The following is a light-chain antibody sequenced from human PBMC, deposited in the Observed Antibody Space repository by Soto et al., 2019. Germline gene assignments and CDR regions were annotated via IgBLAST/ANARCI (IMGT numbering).Light chain of an antibody. Sequence: EIVLTQSPATLSLSPGETATLSCRASKSVSSSLAGYQQKPGQTPRLLIYDASNRATGIPPRFSGSGSGTGFTLAITSPETEDVAVYYCQQHSSWPLTFGGGTKVEIK. J-gene: IGKJ4*01. V-gene: IGKV3-11*01. CDR1: KSVSSS. CDR3: QQHSSWPLT. CDR2: DAS.